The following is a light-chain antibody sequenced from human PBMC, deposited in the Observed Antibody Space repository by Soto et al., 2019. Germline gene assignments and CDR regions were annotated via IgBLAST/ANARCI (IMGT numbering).Light chain of an antibody. CDR2: EVS. Sequence: DVVMTQSALSLPVTLGQPASITCKSSQSLVYSNKNTCLNWFRLRPGQSPRRLIYEVSNRDSGVPDRFSGSGSGSDFTVKISRVEAEDVGVYYCMQGTHWPITFGQGTRLEIK. J-gene: IGKJ5*01. CDR1: QSLVYSNKNTC. V-gene: IGKV2-30*01. CDR3: MQGTHWPIT.